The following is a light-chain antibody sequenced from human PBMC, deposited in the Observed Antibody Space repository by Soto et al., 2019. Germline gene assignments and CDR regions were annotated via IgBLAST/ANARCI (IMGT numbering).Light chain of an antibody. CDR3: FSYTSSGTYV. CDR2: EVS. Sequence: QSALTEPGSVSGSPGQSITFSCTGTSSDVGNYKYVSWYQQHPGKAPKLMIYEVSNRPSGVSNRFSGSKSGNTASLTISGLQAEDETDYYCFSYTSSGTYVFGTGTKVTVL. CDR1: SSDVGNYKY. V-gene: IGLV2-14*01. J-gene: IGLJ1*01.